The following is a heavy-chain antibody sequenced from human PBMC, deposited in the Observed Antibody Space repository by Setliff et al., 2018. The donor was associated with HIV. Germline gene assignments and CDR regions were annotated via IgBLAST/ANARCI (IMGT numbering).Heavy chain of an antibody. J-gene: IGHJ3*02. D-gene: IGHD2-2*01. CDR2: IIPIFGTP. CDR1: GGTFSTYT. V-gene: IGHV1-69*08. CDR3: ARSVWAVVVPTDPAVDAFAI. Sequence: GASVKVSCKTSGGTFSTYTIAWVRQAPGQGLEWMGRIIPIFGTPNYAQKFQGRVTITADKSTSTVYLDLRGLTSEDTAMYYCARSVWAVVVPTDPAVDAFAIWGQGTMVTVSS.